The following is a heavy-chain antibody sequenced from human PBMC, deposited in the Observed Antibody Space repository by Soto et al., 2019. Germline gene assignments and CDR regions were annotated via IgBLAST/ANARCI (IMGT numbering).Heavy chain of an antibody. CDR1: GGSFSSYY. CDR3: ATGRSEIVPGAMDT. J-gene: IGHJ5*02. D-gene: IGHD2-2*01. V-gene: IGHV4-4*07. Sequence: QVPLQESGPGLVKPSETLSLSCTVSGGSFSSYYFNWVRKSAGKGLEWIGRIYPTGSTTYNPSLKSRLTMSVDTSKNQFSLRLTSMTAADTAVYYCATGRSEIVPGAMDTWGQGTLVTVSS. CDR2: IYPTGST.